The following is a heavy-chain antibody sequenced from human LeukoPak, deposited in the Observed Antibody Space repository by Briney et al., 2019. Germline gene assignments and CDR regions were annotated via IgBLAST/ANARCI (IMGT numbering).Heavy chain of an antibody. D-gene: IGHD2-2*01. CDR1: GFTFSSYA. J-gene: IGHJ4*02. CDR3: AKTNLIVVPSTIRRGGFFDY. CDR2: IGGSGGST. Sequence: GGSLRLSCRTSGFTFSSYAMSWVRQAPGKGLGWVSAIGGSGGSTYSADSVKGRFTISRDNSKNILYLQMNSLRAEDTAIYYCAKTNLIVVPSTIRRGGFFDYWGQGTLVTVSS. V-gene: IGHV3-23*01.